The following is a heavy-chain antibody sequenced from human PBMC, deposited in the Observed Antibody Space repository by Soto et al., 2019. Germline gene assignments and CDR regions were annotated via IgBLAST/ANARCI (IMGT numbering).Heavy chain of an antibody. Sequence: PGGSLRLSCAASGFTVSTYNMNWVRQAPGKGLEWVSYISSSASTIYYADSVKGRFTISRDNAKNSLFLQVNSLRDEDTGVYYCVAAFDVWGQGTMVTVSS. J-gene: IGHJ3*01. CDR1: GFTVSTYN. CDR3: VAAFDV. CDR2: ISSSASTI. V-gene: IGHV3-48*02.